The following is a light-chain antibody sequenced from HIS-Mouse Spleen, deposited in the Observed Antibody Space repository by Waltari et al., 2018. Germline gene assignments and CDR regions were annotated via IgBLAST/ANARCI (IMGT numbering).Light chain of an antibody. CDR3: CSYAGSYTWV. CDR2: DVS. CDR1: SRYVGGYHY. Sequence: QSALTQPRSVSGSPGQSVTISCTGPSRYVGGYHYVSWYQQHPGKAPKLMIYDVSKRPSGVPDRFSGSKSGNTASLTISGLQAEDEADYYCCSYAGSYTWVFGGGTKLTVL. J-gene: IGLJ3*02. V-gene: IGLV2-11*01.